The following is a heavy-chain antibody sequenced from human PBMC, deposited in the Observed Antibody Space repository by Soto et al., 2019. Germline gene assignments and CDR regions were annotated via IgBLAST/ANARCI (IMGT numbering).Heavy chain of an antibody. J-gene: IGHJ6*02. CDR1: GGTFSSYA. V-gene: IGHV1-69*13. CDR2: IIPIFGTA. Sequence: ASVKVSCKASGGTFSSYAISWVRQAPGQGLEWMGGIIPIFGTANYAQRFQGRVTITADESTSTAYMELSSLRSEDTAVYYCARDRPSIAARYYYYGMDVWGQGTTVTVSS. CDR3: ARDRPSIAARYYYYGMDV. D-gene: IGHD6-6*01.